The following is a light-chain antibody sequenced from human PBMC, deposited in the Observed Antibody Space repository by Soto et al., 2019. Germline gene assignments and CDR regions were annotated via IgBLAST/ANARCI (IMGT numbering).Light chain of an antibody. Sequence: EIVLTQFPGALSLSPGERVTLSCRASQTVSNTYVAGYQQKSGQAPKFLIYGASNRATGIPDRFSGSGSGTDFTLTISRLQPEDVVVYYYQQYDAFPPTFGGGTKVEIK. CDR3: QQYDAFPPT. CDR2: GAS. V-gene: IGKV3-20*01. J-gene: IGKJ4*01. CDR1: QTVSNTY.